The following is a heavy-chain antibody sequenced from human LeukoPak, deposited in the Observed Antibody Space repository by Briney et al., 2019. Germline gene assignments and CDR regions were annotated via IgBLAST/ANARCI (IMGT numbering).Heavy chain of an antibody. CDR2: IIPIFGTA. CDR3: ARVGSSGSNWFDP. D-gene: IGHD3-22*01. V-gene: IGHV1-69*05. J-gene: IGHJ5*02. CDR1: GGTFSSYA. Sequence: SVKVSCKASGGTFSSYAISWVRQAPGQGLEWMGGIIPIFGTANYAQKFQGRVTMTRDTSISTAYMELSSLRSEDTAVYYCARVGSSGSNWFDPWGQGTLVTVSS.